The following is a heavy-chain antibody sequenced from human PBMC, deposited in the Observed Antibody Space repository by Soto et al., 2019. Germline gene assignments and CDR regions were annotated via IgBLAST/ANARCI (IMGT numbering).Heavy chain of an antibody. CDR1: GFTFSSYE. D-gene: IGHD4-17*01. V-gene: IGHV3-48*03. Sequence: GGSLRLSCAASGFTFSSYEMNWVRQAPGKGLEWVSYISSSGSTIYYADSVKGRFTISRDNAKNPLYLQMNSLRAEDTAVYYCARDRSHYGGNLDAFDIWGQGTMVTVSS. J-gene: IGHJ3*02. CDR2: ISSSGSTI. CDR3: ARDRSHYGGNLDAFDI.